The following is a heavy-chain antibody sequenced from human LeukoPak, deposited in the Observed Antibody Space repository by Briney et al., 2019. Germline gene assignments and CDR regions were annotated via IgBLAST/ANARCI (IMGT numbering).Heavy chain of an antibody. J-gene: IGHJ4*02. CDR2: ISAYSGNT. D-gene: IGHD4-17*01. Sequence: ASVKVSCKTSGYTFTSYGITWVRHAAGQGLERMGWISAYSGNTNSAQKFQDRVTMTTDTSTSTAYMELRSLTSDDTAVYYCARGSRTTVLDYWGQGTLLTVSS. CDR1: GYTFTSYG. V-gene: IGHV1-18*01. CDR3: ARGSRTTVLDY.